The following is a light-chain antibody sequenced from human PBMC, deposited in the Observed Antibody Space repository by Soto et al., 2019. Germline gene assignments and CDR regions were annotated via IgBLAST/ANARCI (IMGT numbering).Light chain of an antibody. CDR3: SSLTPRRSFV. V-gene: IGLV2-14*03. J-gene: IGLJ1*01. CDR1: SGDVCDYNY. CDR2: DVA. Sequence: LTQPASVSGSPGQSITISCTGASGDVCDYNYVSWYQHHPGKAPKLMIFDVANRPSGVSNRFSGSKSGNTASLTISGLQAEDEADYYCSSLTPRRSFVFGTGNKVTVL.